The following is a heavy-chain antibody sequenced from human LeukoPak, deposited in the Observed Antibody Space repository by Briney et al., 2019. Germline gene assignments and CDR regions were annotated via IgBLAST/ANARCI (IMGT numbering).Heavy chain of an antibody. D-gene: IGHD3-22*01. V-gene: IGHV6-1*01. J-gene: IGHJ5*02. CDR2: TYYRSKWYN. CDR3: ARGVVAILAWFDP. Sequence: SQTLSLTCAISGDCVSSNSVSWNWIRQSLSRGPEWLGRTYYRSKWYNDYAVSVKSRIAINQETYKKQGCLQWNSVTPKDTPVYYCARGVVAILAWFDPWGQGTLVNVSS. CDR1: GDCVSSNSVS.